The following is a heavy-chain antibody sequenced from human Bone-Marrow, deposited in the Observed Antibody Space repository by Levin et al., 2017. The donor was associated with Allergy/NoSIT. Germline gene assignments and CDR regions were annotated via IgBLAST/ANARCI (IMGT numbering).Heavy chain of an antibody. CDR3: AREGIDFWRSLDV. V-gene: IGHV3-21*01. CDR2: MTSGTSSR. D-gene: IGHD3-3*01. J-gene: IGHJ6*02. Sequence: PGGSLRLSCAGSGVTFNNFAMMWVRLPPGKGMELVSSMTSGTSSRYYADSVKGRFTISAGSADNSLVLQMDNLRVDDTAIYFCAREGIDFWRSLDVWGPGTTVTVS. CDR1: GVTFNNFA.